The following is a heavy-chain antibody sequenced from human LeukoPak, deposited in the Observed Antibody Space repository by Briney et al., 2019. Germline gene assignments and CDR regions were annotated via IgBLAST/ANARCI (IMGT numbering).Heavy chain of an antibody. CDR2: IYATGST. D-gene: IGHD5-18*01. V-gene: IGHV4-61*02. J-gene: IGHJ4*02. CDR1: GGSISSGSYY. CDR3: AREYSYGQFDF. Sequence: SETLSLTCTVSGGSISSGSYYWSWIRQPAGKGLEWIGRIYATGSTDYNPSLQRPVTISLDTSRDQFSLKLTSVTAADTAYYYCAREYSYGQFDFWGQGILVTVSS.